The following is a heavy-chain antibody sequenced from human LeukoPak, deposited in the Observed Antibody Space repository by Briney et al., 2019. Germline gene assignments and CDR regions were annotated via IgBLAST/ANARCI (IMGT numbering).Heavy chain of an antibody. J-gene: IGHJ4*02. V-gene: IGHV4-59*01. D-gene: IGHD6-13*01. CDR1: GDSLNNNY. CDR3: ARVNSSSWYLDY. CDR2: IHYSGNT. Sequence: SETLSLACTVSGDSLNNNYWSWIRQPPGKGLDWIGYIHYSGNTQYNPSLKSRLTILLDTSNNQFSLKLSAVTAADTAVYYCARVNSSSWYLDYWGQGTLVTVSS.